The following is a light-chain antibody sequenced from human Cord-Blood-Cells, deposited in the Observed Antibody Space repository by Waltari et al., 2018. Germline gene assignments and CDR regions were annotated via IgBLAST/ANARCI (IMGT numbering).Light chain of an antibody. J-gene: IGKJ5*01. V-gene: IGKV3-11*01. CDR1: QSVSSY. CDR2: DAS. CDR3: QQRSNWPPIT. Sequence: EIVLTQSPATLSLSPGERATLSCRASQSVSSYLAWYQQKPGQAPRLLIYDASNRATGXXARXXXSGSGTXXTLTISSLXPEDFAVYYCQQRSNWPPITFGQGTRLEIK.